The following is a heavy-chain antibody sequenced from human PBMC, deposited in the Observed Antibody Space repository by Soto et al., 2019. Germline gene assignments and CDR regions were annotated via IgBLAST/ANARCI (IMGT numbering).Heavy chain of an antibody. V-gene: IGHV3-33*01. CDR2: IWYDGSNK. Sequence: PGGSLRLSCAASGFTFSSYGMHWVRQAPGKGLEWVAVIWYDGSNKYYADSVKGRFTISRDNSKNTLYLQMNSLRAEDTAVYYCARDLVGGGSYVDGMDVWGQGTTVTVSS. D-gene: IGHD1-26*01. CDR1: GFTFSSYG. CDR3: ARDLVGGGSYVDGMDV. J-gene: IGHJ6*02.